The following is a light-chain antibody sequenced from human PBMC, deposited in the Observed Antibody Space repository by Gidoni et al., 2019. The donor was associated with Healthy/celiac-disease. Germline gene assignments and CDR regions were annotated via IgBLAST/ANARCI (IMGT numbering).Light chain of an antibody. J-gene: IGLJ1*01. CDR2: DVS. CDR1: SSDVGGYND. V-gene: IGLV2-14*01. Sequence: QSALTQPASVSGSPGQSITISCTGTSSDVGGYNDVSWYQQHPGKAPKLMIYDVSNRPSGVSNRFSGSKSGNTASLTISGLQAEDEADYYCSSYTSSSTSRYVFGTGTKVTVL. CDR3: SSYTSSSTSRYV.